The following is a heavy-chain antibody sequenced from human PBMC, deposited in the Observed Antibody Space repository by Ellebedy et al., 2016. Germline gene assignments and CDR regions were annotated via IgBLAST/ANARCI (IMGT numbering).Heavy chain of an antibody. Sequence: GGSLRLSCRYSGDSLTVYWIGWVRQMPGKGLEWMGLIYAGDSDPKYSPSFQGQVTFSVDRSINTAYMPWTSLKAADSATYYCAHGGAGSGTTSLFYWGQGTLVTVSS. CDR2: IYAGDSDP. D-gene: IGHD5-12*01. CDR3: AHGGAGSGTTSLFY. CDR1: GDSLTVYW. V-gene: IGHV5-51*01. J-gene: IGHJ4*02.